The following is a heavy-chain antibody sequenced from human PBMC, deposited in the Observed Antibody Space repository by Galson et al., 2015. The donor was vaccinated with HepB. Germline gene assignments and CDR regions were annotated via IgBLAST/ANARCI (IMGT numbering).Heavy chain of an antibody. Sequence: SVKVSCKASGYTFTGYYMHWVRQAPGQGLEWMGWINPNSGGTNYAQKFQGWVTMTRDTSISTAYMELSRLRSDDTAVYYCARVGCTNGVCYTPYYYGMDVWGQGTTVTVSS. CDR3: ARVGCTNGVCYTPYYYGMDV. CDR1: GYTFTGYY. CDR2: INPNSGGT. V-gene: IGHV1-2*04. J-gene: IGHJ6*02. D-gene: IGHD2-8*01.